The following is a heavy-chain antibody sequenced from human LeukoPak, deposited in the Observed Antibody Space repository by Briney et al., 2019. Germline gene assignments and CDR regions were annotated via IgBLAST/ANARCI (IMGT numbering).Heavy chain of an antibody. Sequence: GGSLILSCAASGFIFSNYAMHWVRQAPGEGLEWVAVIWYDGSNEQYADSVKGRFTISRDNSKNTLYLQMNSLRAEDTALYYCARGLITSDYWGQGTLVTVSS. V-gene: IGHV3-33*01. D-gene: IGHD3-16*01. J-gene: IGHJ4*02. CDR2: IWYDGSNE. CDR1: GFIFSNYA. CDR3: ARGLITSDY.